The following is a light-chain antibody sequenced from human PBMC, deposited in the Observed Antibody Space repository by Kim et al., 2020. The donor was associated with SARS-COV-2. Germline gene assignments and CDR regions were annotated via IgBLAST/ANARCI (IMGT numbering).Light chain of an antibody. CDR1: NSNIGSNS. J-gene: IGLJ2*01. V-gene: IGLV1-44*01. CDR2: SNS. CDR3: STWDDTLNSVV. Sequence: ELTQPPSASGTPGQTIVISCYGRNSNIGSNSVNWYQQVPGKAPRLLIQSNSQWPLGVPIRFTGAKSGPSASLTISGLQSEDEADYYCSTWDDTLNSVVFAGGTKVTVL.